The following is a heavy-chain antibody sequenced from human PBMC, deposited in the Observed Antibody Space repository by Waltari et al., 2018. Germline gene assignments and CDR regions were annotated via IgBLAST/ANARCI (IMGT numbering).Heavy chain of an antibody. CDR3: ARANTIFGVIRTWYYMDV. J-gene: IGHJ6*03. CDR1: GGSFSGYY. D-gene: IGHD3-3*01. Sequence: QVQLQQWGAGRLKPSETLSLTCVVSGGSFSGYYWSWIRQPPGKGLEWIGEINHSGRTNYNPSLKSRVTISIDTSKIQFSLKLRSVTVADTAVYYCARANTIFGVIRTWYYMDVWGKGTPVTVSS. CDR2: INHSGRT. V-gene: IGHV4-34*01.